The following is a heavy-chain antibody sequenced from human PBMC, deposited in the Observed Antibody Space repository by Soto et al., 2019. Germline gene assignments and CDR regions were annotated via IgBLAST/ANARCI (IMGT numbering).Heavy chain of an antibody. CDR2: ISSNGGST. CDR3: VKDRIAFGFDAFDI. J-gene: IGHJ3*02. CDR1: GFTFSSYA. D-gene: IGHD3-16*01. V-gene: IGHV3-64D*06. Sequence: GGSLRLSXSASGFTFSSYAMHWVRQAPGKGLEYVSAISSNGGSTYYADSVKGRFTISRDNSKNTLYLQMSSLRAEDTAVYYCVKDRIAFGFDAFDIWGQGTMVTVSS.